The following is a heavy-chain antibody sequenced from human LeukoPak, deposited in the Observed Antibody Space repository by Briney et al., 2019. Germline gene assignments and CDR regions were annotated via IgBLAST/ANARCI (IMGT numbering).Heavy chain of an antibody. CDR1: GFTFSNYR. J-gene: IGHJ4*02. D-gene: IGHD5-18*01. Sequence: GSLRLSCAASGFTFSNYRMNWVRQPPGKGLEWIGETHRSGDTKYSPSLQTRATISIDNSKNQLSLNLNSVTAADTAVYYCSTRDQSRTDMVPPDYWGQGTLVTVSS. CDR2: THRSGDT. V-gene: IGHV4-4*02. CDR3: STRDQSRTDMVPPDY.